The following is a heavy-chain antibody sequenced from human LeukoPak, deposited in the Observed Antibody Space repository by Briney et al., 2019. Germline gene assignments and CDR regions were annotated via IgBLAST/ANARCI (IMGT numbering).Heavy chain of an antibody. V-gene: IGHV4-34*01. Sequence: PSETLSLTCAVYGGSFSGYYWSWIRQPPGKGLEWIGEINHSGSTNYNPSLKSRVTISVDTSKNQFSLKLSSVTAADTAVYYCARGRRVAARPFDYWGQGTLVTVFS. D-gene: IGHD6-6*01. CDR3: ARGRRVAARPFDY. CDR1: GGSFSGYY. CDR2: INHSGST. J-gene: IGHJ4*02.